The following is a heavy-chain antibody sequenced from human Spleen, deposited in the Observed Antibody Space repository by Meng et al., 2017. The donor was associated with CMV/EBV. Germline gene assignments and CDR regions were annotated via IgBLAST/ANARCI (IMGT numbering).Heavy chain of an antibody. CDR2: ISSDGSNR. CDR3: ARLALSDY. V-gene: IGHV3-30-3*01. J-gene: IGHJ4*02. Sequence: QGQLVESGGGVVQPGRSLRLPCAASGFTLSASAIHWVRQAPGKGLEWVAIISSDGSNRYYADSVKGRFTISRDSSKNTLYLQMNSLRAEDTAVYYCARLALSDYWGQGTLVTVSS. CDR1: GFTLSASA.